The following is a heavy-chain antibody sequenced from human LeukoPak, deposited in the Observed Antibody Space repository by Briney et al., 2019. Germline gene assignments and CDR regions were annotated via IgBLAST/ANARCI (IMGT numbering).Heavy chain of an antibody. CDR2: IYYSGST. V-gene: IGHV4-31*03. Sequence: SETLSLTCTVSGGSISSGGYYWSRIRQHPGKGLEWIGYIYYSGSTYYNPSLKSRVTISVDTSKNQFSLKLSSVTAADTAVYYCASGVAVVPAAPRHMDVWGKGTTVTVSS. D-gene: IGHD2-2*01. CDR1: GGSISSGGYY. J-gene: IGHJ6*03. CDR3: ASGVAVVPAAPRHMDV.